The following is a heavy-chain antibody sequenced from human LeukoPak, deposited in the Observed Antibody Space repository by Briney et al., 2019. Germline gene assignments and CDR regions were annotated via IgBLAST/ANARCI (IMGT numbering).Heavy chain of an antibody. V-gene: IGHV3-30*18. CDR1: GFTFSSYG. CDR2: ISYDGSNK. D-gene: IGHD3-10*01. Sequence: GGSLRLSCAASGFTFSSYGMHWVRQAPGKGLEGVAVISYDGSNKYYADSVKGRFAISRDNSKNTLYLQMNSLRAEDTAVYYCAKDRDYYGSGSSYLDYWGQGTLVTVSS. CDR3: AKDRDYYGSGSSYLDY. J-gene: IGHJ4*02.